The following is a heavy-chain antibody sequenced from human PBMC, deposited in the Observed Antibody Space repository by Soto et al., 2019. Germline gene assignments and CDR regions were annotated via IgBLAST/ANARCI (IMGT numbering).Heavy chain of an antibody. V-gene: IGHV3-23*01. Sequence: DVQLLESGGGLVQWGGSLRLSCATPGFTFSTYGMTWVRQAPGKGLEWVSYGGSGGSRYSAESVKGRFTISRYNSKNTLCLEMNSLSAEDTATYYCVKFRGRAYPYYYMDVWGKGTTVNVSS. CDR1: GFTFSTYG. D-gene: IGHD3-10*01. J-gene: IGHJ6*03. CDR3: VKFRGRAYPYYYMDV. CDR2: YGGSGGSR.